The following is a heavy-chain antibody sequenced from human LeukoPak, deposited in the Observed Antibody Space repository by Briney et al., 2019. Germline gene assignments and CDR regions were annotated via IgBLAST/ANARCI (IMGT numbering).Heavy chain of an antibody. J-gene: IGHJ4*02. Sequence: PSETLSLTCTVSGDSINTKNYYWGWIRHPPGKGLEWIGSIYYSGNTYYNPSLKSRVTLSIDTSKNQFSLRLSSVTAADMAVYHCARHSYGTFDYWGQGTLVTVSS. CDR3: ARHSYGTFDY. V-gene: IGHV4-39*01. D-gene: IGHD5-18*01. CDR1: GDSINTKNYY. CDR2: IYYSGNT.